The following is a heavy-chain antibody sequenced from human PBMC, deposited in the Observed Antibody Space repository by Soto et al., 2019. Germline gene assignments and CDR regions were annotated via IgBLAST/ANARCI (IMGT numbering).Heavy chain of an antibody. Sequence: SETLSLTCTVSGGSGSSGSYYWSRIRQPPGKGLEWIGYIYYSGSTNYNPSLKSRVTISVDTSKNQFSLKLSSVTAADTAVYYCARDTYYYDSSGLDYWGQGTLVTVSS. V-gene: IGHV4-61*01. D-gene: IGHD3-22*01. CDR1: GGSGSSGSYY. CDR3: ARDTYYYDSSGLDY. J-gene: IGHJ4*02. CDR2: IYYSGST.